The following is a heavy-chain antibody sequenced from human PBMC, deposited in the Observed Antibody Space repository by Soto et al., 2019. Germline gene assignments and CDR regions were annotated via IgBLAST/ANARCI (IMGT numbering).Heavy chain of an antibody. D-gene: IGHD5-12*01. Sequence: ASVKVSCKASGGTFSSYAISWVRQAPGQGLEWMGGIIPIFGTANYAQKFQGRVTITADESTSTAYMELSSLRSEDTAVYYCARGWDGYNSVWFDPWGQGTLVTVSS. CDR3: ARGWDGYNSVWFDP. CDR2: IIPIFGTA. V-gene: IGHV1-69*13. CDR1: GGTFSSYA. J-gene: IGHJ5*02.